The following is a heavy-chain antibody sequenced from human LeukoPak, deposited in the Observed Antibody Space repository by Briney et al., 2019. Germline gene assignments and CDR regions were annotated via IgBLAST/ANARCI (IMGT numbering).Heavy chain of an antibody. J-gene: IGHJ6*04. V-gene: IGHV3-43D*04. Sequence: GGSLRLSCAASGFTFDDYAMHWFRQAPGKGLEWVSLISWDGGSTYYADSVKGRFTISRDNSKNSLYLQMNSLRAEDTALYYCAKDIERGYCSGGSCPGMDVWGKGTTVTVSS. CDR1: GFTFDDYA. CDR3: AKDIERGYCSGGSCPGMDV. D-gene: IGHD2-15*01. CDR2: ISWDGGST.